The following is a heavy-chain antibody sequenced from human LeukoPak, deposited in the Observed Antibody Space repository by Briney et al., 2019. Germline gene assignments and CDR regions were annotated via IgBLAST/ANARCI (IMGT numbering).Heavy chain of an antibody. CDR1: GFTFGDYA. CDR2: ISSSGSTI. CDR3: ARGDPYYDILTGYSAFDI. D-gene: IGHD3-9*01. J-gene: IGHJ3*02. Sequence: GGSLRLSCTASGFTFGDYAMSWIRQAPGKGLEWVSYISSSGSTIYYADSVKGRFTISRDNAKNSLYLQMNSLRAEDTAVYYCARGDPYYDILTGYSAFDIWGQGTMVTVSS. V-gene: IGHV3-11*01.